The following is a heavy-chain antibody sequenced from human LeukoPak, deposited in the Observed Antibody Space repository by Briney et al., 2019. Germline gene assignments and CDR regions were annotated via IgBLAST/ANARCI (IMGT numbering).Heavy chain of an antibody. J-gene: IGHJ4*02. CDR1: GDTFTSYY. V-gene: IGHV1-46*01. CDR3: ARAPQRTFDY. Sequence: GASVKVSCKASGDTFTSYYMHWVRQAPGQGLEWMGIINPSGDSTSYAQKFQGRVTMTRDTSTSTVYMELSSLRSEDTAVYYCARAPQRTFDYWGQGTLVTVSS. CDR2: INPSGDST.